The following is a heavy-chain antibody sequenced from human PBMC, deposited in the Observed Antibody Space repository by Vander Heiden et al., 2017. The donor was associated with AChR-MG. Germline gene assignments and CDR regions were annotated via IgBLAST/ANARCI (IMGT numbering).Heavy chain of an antibody. D-gene: IGHD3-22*01. CDR1: GFTFSSYS. CDR3: ARSHDSSGYYFDY. J-gene: IGHJ4*02. CDR2: ISSSSSYI. Sequence: EVQLVESGGGLVKPGGSLRLSWAASGFTFSSYSMNWVRQAPGKGLEWVSSISSSSSYIYYADSVKGRFTISRDNAKNSLYLQMNSLRAEDTAVYYCARSHDSSGYYFDYWGQGTLVTVSS. V-gene: IGHV3-21*01.